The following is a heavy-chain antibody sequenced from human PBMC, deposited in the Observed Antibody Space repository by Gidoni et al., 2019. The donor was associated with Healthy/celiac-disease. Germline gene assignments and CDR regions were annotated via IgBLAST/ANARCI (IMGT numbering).Heavy chain of an antibody. J-gene: IGHJ4*02. V-gene: IGHV4-34*01. D-gene: IGHD3-3*01. CDR3: ARGSRYYDLWSGYYSGFDY. Sequence: QVQLQQWGAGLLKPSETLSLTCAVYCGSFSGYYWSWIRQPPGKGLEWIGEINHSGSTNYNPSLKSRVTISVDTSKNQFSLKLSSVTAADTAVYYCARGSRYYDLWSGYYSGFDYWGQGTLVTVSS. CDR1: CGSFSGYY. CDR2: INHSGST.